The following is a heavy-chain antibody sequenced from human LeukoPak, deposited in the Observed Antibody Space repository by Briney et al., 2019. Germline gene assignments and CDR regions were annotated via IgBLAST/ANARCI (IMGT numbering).Heavy chain of an antibody. CDR1: GFPFSSYA. Sequence: PWGSLRLSCAASGFPFSSYAMTWVRQAPGKGLEWVAVISYDGSNKYYADSVKGRFTISRDNSKNTLYLQMNSLRAEDTAVYYCAKDRARFGELFLDYWGQGTLVTVSS. D-gene: IGHD3-10*01. CDR2: ISYDGSNK. V-gene: IGHV3-30*18. J-gene: IGHJ4*02. CDR3: AKDRARFGELFLDY.